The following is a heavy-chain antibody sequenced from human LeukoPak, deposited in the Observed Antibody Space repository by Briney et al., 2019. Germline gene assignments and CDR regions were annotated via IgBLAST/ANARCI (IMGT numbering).Heavy chain of an antibody. CDR2: INSDGSST. Sequence: PGGSLRLSCAASGFTLSSYWMHWLRQAPGKGLVWVSRINSDGSSTTYADSVKGRFTISRDNAKNTLYLQMNSLRAEDTGVYYCARIAAHSSSWYDGGYWGQGALVTVSS. D-gene: IGHD6-13*01. CDR1: GFTLSSYW. J-gene: IGHJ4*02. V-gene: IGHV3-74*01. CDR3: ARIAAHSSSWYDGGY.